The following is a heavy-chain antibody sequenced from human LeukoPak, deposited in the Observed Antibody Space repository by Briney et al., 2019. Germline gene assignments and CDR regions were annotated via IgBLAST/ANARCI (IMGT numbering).Heavy chain of an antibody. V-gene: IGHV4-59*08. CDR3: ARHAGTAMVMNFDY. CDR2: IYYSGST. D-gene: IGHD5-18*01. Sequence: PSETLSLTCTVSVGSISSYYWTWLRQPPGKGLEWIGYIYYSGSTNYNPSLKSRVTISVDTSKNQFSLKLSSVTAADTAVYYCARHAGTAMVMNFDYWGQGTLVTVSS. CDR1: VGSISSYY. J-gene: IGHJ4*02.